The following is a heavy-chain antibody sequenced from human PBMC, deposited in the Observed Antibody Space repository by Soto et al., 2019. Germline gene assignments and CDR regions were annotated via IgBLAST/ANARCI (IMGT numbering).Heavy chain of an antibody. CDR2: ISGGGDAT. CDR1: GFTFSGYA. D-gene: IGHD3-10*01. V-gene: IGHV3-23*01. J-gene: IGHJ2*01. CDR3: ARKVSGSTGRPDLWYFDL. Sequence: EVQLLDSGGGLVQPGGSLRLSCAASGFTFSGYALTWVRQAPGEGLEWGSAISGGGDATFYAASVKGRFTISRDNSKNTLYLQMNTLRAEDTAVYYCARKVSGSTGRPDLWYFDLWGRGTLVTVSS.